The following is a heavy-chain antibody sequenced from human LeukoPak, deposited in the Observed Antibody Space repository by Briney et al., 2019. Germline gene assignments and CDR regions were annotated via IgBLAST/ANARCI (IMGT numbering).Heavy chain of an antibody. CDR3: ARRAGAYSHPYDY. V-gene: IGHV3-53*01. CDR2: IYSDNT. CDR1: GFTFSSSD. Sequence: GGSLRLSCAASGFTFSSSDMHWVRQPTGKGLEWVSFIYSDNTHYSDSVKGRFTISRDNSKNTLYLQMNSLRAEDTAVYYCARRAGAYSHPYDYWGQGTLVTVSS. D-gene: IGHD4/OR15-4a*01. J-gene: IGHJ4*02.